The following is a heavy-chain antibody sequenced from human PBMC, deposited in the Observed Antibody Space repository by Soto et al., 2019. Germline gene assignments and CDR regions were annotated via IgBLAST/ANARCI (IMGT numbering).Heavy chain of an antibody. CDR3: AKDIEEVVYYYGMDV. CDR1: GFTFSSYG. Sequence: GGSLRLSCAASGFTFSSYGMHWVRQAPGKGLEWVALISYDGNSKYYADSVKGRFAVARDNSRNTLFLQMNSLRAEDTAVYYCAKDIEEVVYYYGMDVWGQGTTVTVAS. V-gene: IGHV3-30*18. J-gene: IGHJ6*02. D-gene: IGHD1-26*01. CDR2: ISYDGNSK.